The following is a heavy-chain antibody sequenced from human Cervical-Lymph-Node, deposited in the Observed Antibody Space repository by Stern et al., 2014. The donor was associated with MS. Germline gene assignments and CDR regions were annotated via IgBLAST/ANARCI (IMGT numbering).Heavy chain of an antibody. CDR1: GDSIRSHY. CDR3: ARWEAVSGTYADY. V-gene: IGHV4-59*11. J-gene: IGHJ4*02. CDR2: MSHTANT. D-gene: IGHD6-19*01. Sequence: QVQLQESGPGLLKPSETLSLTCIVSGDSIRSHYWGWIRQPPEKGLEWIGYMSHTANTNYNPSLASRVAIFIDVSKNQFSLMLNSVTAADTAVYYCARWEAVSGTYADYWGQGALVTVSS.